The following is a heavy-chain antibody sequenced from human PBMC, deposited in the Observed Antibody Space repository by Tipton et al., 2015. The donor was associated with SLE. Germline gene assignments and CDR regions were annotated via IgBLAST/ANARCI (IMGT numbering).Heavy chain of an antibody. CDR3: AKAEAAAGRGFDY. CDR1: GFTFDDYA. CDR2: ISWNSGSI. Sequence: SLRLSCVASGFTFDDYAMHWVRQAPGKGLEWVSGISWNSGSIGYADSVKGRFTISRDNAKNSLYLQMNSLRAEDTALYYCAKAEAAAGRGFDYWGQGTLVTVSS. J-gene: IGHJ4*02. V-gene: IGHV3-9*01. D-gene: IGHD6-13*01.